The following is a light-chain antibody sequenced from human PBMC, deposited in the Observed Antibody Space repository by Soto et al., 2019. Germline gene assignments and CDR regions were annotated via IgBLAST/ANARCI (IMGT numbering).Light chain of an antibody. CDR2: GNS. V-gene: IGLV1-40*01. CDR3: QSYDSSLSGWV. J-gene: IGLJ3*02. CDR1: SSNIGAGYD. Sequence: QSVLTPPPSVSGAPGQRVTISCTGSSSNIGAGYDVHWYQKLPGTAPKLLIYGNSNRPSGVPDRFSGSKSGTSASLAITVLQAEDEADYYCQSYDSSLSGWVFGGGTKLTVL.